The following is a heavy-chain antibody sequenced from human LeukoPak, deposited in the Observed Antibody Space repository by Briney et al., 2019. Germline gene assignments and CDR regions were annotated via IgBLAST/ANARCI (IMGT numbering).Heavy chain of an antibody. Sequence: GASVKVSCKASGYTFTGSYMHWVRQAPGQGLEWMGWISAYNGNTNYAQKLQGRVTMTTDTSTSTAYMELRSLRSDDTAVYYCARGLLGFLEWLGKPEGRGEGLDYWGQGTLVTVSS. V-gene: IGHV1-18*04. CDR1: GYTFTGSY. CDR3: ARGLLGFLEWLGKPEGRGEGLDY. J-gene: IGHJ4*02. CDR2: ISAYNGNT. D-gene: IGHD3-3*01.